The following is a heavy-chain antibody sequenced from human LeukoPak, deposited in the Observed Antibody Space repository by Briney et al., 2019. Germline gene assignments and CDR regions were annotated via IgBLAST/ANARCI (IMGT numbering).Heavy chain of an antibody. Sequence: GGSLRLSCAASGFTFSSYGMLWVRQAPGKGLEWVAVISFDGSNKYYADSVKGRFTISRDNAKNSLYLQMNSLRAEDTAVYYCAREALRGRGYFDYWGQGTLVTVSS. CDR2: ISFDGSNK. CDR3: AREALRGRGYFDY. D-gene: IGHD3-10*01. J-gene: IGHJ4*02. CDR1: GFTFSSYG. V-gene: IGHV3-30*03.